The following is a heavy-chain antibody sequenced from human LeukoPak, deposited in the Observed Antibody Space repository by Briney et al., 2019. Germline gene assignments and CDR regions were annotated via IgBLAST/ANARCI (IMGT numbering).Heavy chain of an antibody. J-gene: IGHJ6*03. Sequence: PGGSLRLSCAASGFTFSTYGMHWVRQAPGKGLEWVSFIRYVGINKYYADSVKGRFTISRDNAKNTLYLQMNSLRAEDTAVYYCARDRGIAARRYYYYYMDVWGKGTTVTVSS. CDR3: ARDRGIAARRYYYYYMDV. V-gene: IGHV3-30*02. CDR1: GFTFSTYG. D-gene: IGHD6-6*01. CDR2: IRYVGINK.